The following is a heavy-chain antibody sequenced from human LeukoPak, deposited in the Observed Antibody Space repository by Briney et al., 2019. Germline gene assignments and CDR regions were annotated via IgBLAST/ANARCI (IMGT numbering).Heavy chain of an antibody. CDR2: INWNGDST. Sequence: GGSLRLSCAASGFTFDDYGMSWVRQVSGKGLEWVSGINWNGDSTSYSDSVKGRFTISRDNSKNTLYLQMNSLRAEDTAVYYCARRAGAYSHPYDYWGQGTLVTVSS. CDR1: GFTFDDYG. D-gene: IGHD4/OR15-4a*01. J-gene: IGHJ4*02. V-gene: IGHV3-20*04. CDR3: ARRAGAYSHPYDY.